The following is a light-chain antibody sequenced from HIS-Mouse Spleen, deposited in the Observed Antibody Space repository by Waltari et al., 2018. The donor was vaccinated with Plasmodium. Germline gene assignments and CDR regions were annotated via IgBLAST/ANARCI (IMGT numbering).Light chain of an antibody. V-gene: IGLV3-10*01. CDR2: EDS. J-gene: IGLJ3*02. CDR3: YSTDSSGNHRV. Sequence: SYELTQPPSVSVSPGQTARITCSGDALPKTYAYWYQQKSGQAPVLVIYEDSTRPSGIPERFSGSSSGTMATLTISGAQVEDEADYYCYSTDSSGNHRVFGGGTKLTVL. CDR1: ALPKTY.